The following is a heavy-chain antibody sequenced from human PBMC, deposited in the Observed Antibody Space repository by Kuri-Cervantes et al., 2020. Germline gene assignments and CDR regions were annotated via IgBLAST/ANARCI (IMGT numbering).Heavy chain of an antibody. CDR3: AKARALGIAVAGRGDNFDD. D-gene: IGHD6-19*01. CDR2: ISWDGGST. V-gene: IGHV3-43*01. J-gene: IGHJ4*02. CDR1: GFTFSSYA. Sequence: GESLRLSCTASGFTFSSYAMHWVRQAPGKGLEWVSLISWDGGSTYYADSVKGRFTISRDNAKNSLYLQMNSLRPEDTALYYCAKARALGIAVAGRGDNFDDWGQGTLVTVSS.